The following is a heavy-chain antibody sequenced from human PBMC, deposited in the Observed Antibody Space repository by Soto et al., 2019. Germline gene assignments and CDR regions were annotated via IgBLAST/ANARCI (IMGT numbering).Heavy chain of an antibody. J-gene: IGHJ4*02. Sequence: SETLSLTCTVSGGSFSNSVYFWAWVRQPPGKGLEWIASISDSGNTYYNPSLKSRVALSVDASKKQFSLRLRAVTAADRAVYYCARLSYDFWSGFYRPGFDFWGQGLLVTVSS. V-gene: IGHV4-39*01. CDR3: ARLSYDFWSGFYRPGFDF. D-gene: IGHD3-3*01. CDR1: GGSFSNSVYF. CDR2: ISDSGNT.